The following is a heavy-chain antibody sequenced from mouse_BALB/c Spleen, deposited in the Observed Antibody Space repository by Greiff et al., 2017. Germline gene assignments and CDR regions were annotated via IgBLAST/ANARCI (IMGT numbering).Heavy chain of an antibody. CDR1: GFAFSSYD. CDR2: ISSGGGST. Sequence: EVKLMESGGGLVKPGGSLKLSCAASGFAFSSYDMSWVRQTPEKRLEWVAYISSGGGSTYYPDTVKGRFTISRDNAKNTLYLQMSSLKSEDTAMYYCAGGRYYFDYWGQGTTLTVSS. V-gene: IGHV5-12-1*01. J-gene: IGHJ2*01. CDR3: AGGRYYFDY.